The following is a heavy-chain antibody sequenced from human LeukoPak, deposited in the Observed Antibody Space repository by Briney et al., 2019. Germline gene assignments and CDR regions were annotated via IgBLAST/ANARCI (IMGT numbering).Heavy chain of an antibody. J-gene: IGHJ4*02. CDR2: IDRGVGSTRT. Sequence: GGSLRLSCAASGFTLSTYDMSWVRQAPGKGLECVSAIDRGVGSTRTNYADSVKGRFTISRDNSKNTLYLQMNNVRADDTAVYYCVQKGQIHRKPGWGQGTLVTVAS. V-gene: IGHV3-23*01. CDR1: GFTLSTYD. CDR3: VQKGQIHRKPG.